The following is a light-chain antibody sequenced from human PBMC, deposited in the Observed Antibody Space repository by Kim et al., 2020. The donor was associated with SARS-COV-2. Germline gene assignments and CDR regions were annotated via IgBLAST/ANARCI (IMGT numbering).Light chain of an antibody. CDR2: QDS. Sequence: SYELTQPPSVSVSPGQTASITCSGDKLGDKYACWYQQKPGQSPVLVIYQDSKRPSGIPERFSGSNSGNTATLTISGTQAMDEADCYCQAWDSSTHWVFGGGTQLTVL. CDR1: KLGDKY. J-gene: IGLJ3*02. CDR3: QAWDSSTHWV. V-gene: IGLV3-1*01.